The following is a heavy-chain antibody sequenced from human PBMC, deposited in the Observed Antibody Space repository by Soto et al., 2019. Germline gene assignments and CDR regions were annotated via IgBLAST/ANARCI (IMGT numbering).Heavy chain of an antibody. CDR3: ARGGRADWWYFDS. V-gene: IGHV3-72*01. Sequence: EVQLVESGGGLVQPGGSLRLSCAAAGFTISDYYMYWVRQAPGMGLEWVARIRNRVDSYTKEYAASVKGRFTISRDGSENPVYLQINSLKTEDTAVYYWARGGRADWWYFDSWGQGTLVTVSS. CDR1: GFTISDYY. J-gene: IGHJ4*02. CDR2: IRNRVDSYTK. D-gene: IGHD2-8*02.